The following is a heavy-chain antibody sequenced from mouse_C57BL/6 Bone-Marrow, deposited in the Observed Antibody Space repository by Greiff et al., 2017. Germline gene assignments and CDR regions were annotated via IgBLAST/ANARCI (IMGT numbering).Heavy chain of an antibody. CDR3: ARMGLLRSWFAY. CDR1: GYSFTGYY. Sequence: EVQLQQSGPELVKPGASVKISCKASGYSFTGYYMHWVKQSSEKSLEWIGEINPSPGGTSYNQKFKGKATLTVDKSSSTAYMQLKSLPSEDSAVYYCARMGLLRSWFAYWGQGTLVTVSA. J-gene: IGHJ3*01. CDR2: INPSPGGT. V-gene: IGHV1-43*01. D-gene: IGHD1-1*01.